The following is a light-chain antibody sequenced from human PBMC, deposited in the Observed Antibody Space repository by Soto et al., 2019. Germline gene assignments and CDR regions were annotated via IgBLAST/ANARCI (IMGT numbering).Light chain of an antibody. J-gene: IGKJ1*01. V-gene: IGKV1-27*01. CDR2: SAS. CDR3: PKYDSAPRT. CDR1: QGINNY. Sequence: DIHMTHTPSSLSASVGDSGTITCRASQGINNYLAWYQQKPGKVPVLLIYSASTLKPGIPSRFSGSGTGTDFTLSIIGLQPEDFSSYCCPKYDSAPRTFRRGTKVDIK.